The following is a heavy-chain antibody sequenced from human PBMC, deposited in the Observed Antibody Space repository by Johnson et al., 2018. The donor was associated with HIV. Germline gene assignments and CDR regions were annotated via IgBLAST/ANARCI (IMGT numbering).Heavy chain of an antibody. J-gene: IGHJ3*02. V-gene: IGHV3-30*18. D-gene: IGHD3-16*01. CDR2: ISYDGSNK. CDR1: EFTFSTYG. Sequence: QMQLVESGGGVVQPGRSLRLSCAASEFTFSTYGMHWVRQAPGKGLEWVAVISYDGSNKYYADSVKGRFTISRDNSKNPLYLQMNSLRAEDTAVYYCAKDGGGLSFDAFDIWGQGTMVTVSS. CDR3: AKDGGGLSFDAFDI.